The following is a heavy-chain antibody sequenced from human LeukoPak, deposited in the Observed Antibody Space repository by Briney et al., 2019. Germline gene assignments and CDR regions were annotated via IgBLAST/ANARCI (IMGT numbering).Heavy chain of an antibody. Sequence: GGSLRLSCAASGIIFSKYGMSWVRQAPGKGLEWVATVLGSGVPTYYADSVQGRFTISRDNSKNTLYLQMNSLRVEDTAVYYCAKSGMIRGAMDVWGQGTTVTVSS. V-gene: IGHV3-23*01. J-gene: IGHJ6*02. CDR1: GIIFSKYG. CDR2: VLGSGVPT. D-gene: IGHD3-10*01. CDR3: AKSGMIRGAMDV.